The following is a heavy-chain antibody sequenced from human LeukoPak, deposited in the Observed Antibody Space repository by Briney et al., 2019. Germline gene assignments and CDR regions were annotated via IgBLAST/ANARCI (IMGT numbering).Heavy chain of an antibody. V-gene: IGHV1-18*01. CDR3: AREGRYYYDSSGYFDP. CDR2: ISAYNGNT. Sequence: EASVKVSCKASGYTFTGYGISWVRQAPGQGLEWMGWISAYNGNTNYAQKLQGRVTMTTDTSTSTAYMELRSLRSDDTAVYYCAREGRYYYDSSGYFDPWGQGTLVTVSS. CDR1: GYTFTGYG. J-gene: IGHJ5*02. D-gene: IGHD3-22*01.